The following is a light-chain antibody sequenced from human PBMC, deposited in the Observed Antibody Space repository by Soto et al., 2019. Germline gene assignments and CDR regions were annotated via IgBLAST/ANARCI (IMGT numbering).Light chain of an antibody. J-gene: IGKJ1*01. V-gene: IGKV1-39*01. CDR3: QQYNSYAWT. CDR2: AAP. Sequence: DIQMTQSPSSLSASVGDRVTITCRASQSISSYLNWYQQKPGKVPKLLIYAAPSLQSGVPSRFSGSGSGTEFTLTISSLQPDDFATYYCQQYNSYAWTFGQGTKVDI. CDR1: QSISSY.